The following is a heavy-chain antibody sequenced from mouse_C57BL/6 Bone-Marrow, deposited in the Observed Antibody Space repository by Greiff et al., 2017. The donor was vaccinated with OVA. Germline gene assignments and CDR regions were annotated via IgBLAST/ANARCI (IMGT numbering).Heavy chain of an antibody. CDR3: ARGPRDRRLRRYFDY. CDR2: INPSSGYT. V-gene: IGHV1-7*01. Sequence: QVQLQQSGAELAKPGASVKLSCKASGYTFTSYWMHWVKQRPGQGLEWIGYINPSSGYTKSNQKFKDKATLTADKSSSTAYMQLSSLTYEDSAVYYGARGPRDRRLRRYFDYGGQGNTLTVTA. D-gene: IGHD1-1*01. J-gene: IGHJ2*01. CDR1: GYTFTSYW.